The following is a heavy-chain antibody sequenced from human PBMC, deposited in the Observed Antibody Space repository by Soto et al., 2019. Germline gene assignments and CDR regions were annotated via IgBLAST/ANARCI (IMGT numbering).Heavy chain of an antibody. Sequence: SVKVSCKASGGTFSSYAISWVRQAPGQGLEWMGGIIPIFGTANYAQKFQGRVTITADESTSTAYMELSSLRSEDTAVYYCARDRDYYDSRGMDYWGQGTLVTVSS. V-gene: IGHV1-69*13. CDR3: ARDRDYYDSRGMDY. CDR1: GGTFSSYA. J-gene: IGHJ4*02. CDR2: IIPIFGTA. D-gene: IGHD3-22*01.